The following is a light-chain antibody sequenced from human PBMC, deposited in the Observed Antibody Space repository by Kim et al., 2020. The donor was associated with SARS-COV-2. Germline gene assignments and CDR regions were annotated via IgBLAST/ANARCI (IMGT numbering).Light chain of an antibody. CDR3: QQYQT. Sequence: ELVLTQSPGTLSLSPGERATLSCRASQSVSSNYLSWCQQKPGQAPRLLIYAASNRATGIPDRFSGGGSGTDFTLIISGLEPEDFAVYFCQQYQTFGQGTKVEIK. CDR1: QSVSSNY. V-gene: IGKV3-20*01. CDR2: AAS. J-gene: IGKJ1*01.